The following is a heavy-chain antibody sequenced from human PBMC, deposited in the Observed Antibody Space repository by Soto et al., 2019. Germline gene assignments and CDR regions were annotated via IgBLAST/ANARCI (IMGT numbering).Heavy chain of an antibody. V-gene: IGHV1-69*01. J-gene: IGHJ6*02. D-gene: IGHD4-17*01. CDR3: ARDPALRTTVAPHYYYGMDV. CDR2: IIPIFGTA. Sequence: QVQLVQSGAEVKKPGSSVKVSCKASGGTFSSYAISWVRQAPGQGLEWMGGIIPIFGTANYAQKVQGRVTITADESTGTAYTELSSLRSEDTAVYYCARDPALRTTVAPHYYYGMDVWGQGTTVTVSS. CDR1: GGTFSSYA.